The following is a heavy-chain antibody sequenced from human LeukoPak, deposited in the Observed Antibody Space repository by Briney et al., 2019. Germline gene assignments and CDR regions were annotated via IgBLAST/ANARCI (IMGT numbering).Heavy chain of an antibody. V-gene: IGHV3-30*03. CDR2: ISYDGSNK. CDR3: ARDLSDYYYYGMDV. J-gene: IGHJ6*02. CDR1: GFTFSSYG. Sequence: GSLRLSCAASGFTFSSYGMHWVRQAPGKGLEWVAVISYDGSNKYYADSVKGRFTISRDSAKNSLYLQMNSLRAEDTAVYYCARDLSDYYYYGMDVWGQGTTVTVSS.